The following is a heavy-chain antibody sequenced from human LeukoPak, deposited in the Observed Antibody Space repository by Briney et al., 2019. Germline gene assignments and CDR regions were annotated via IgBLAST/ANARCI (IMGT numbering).Heavy chain of an antibody. D-gene: IGHD5-12*01. J-gene: IGHJ4*02. CDR2: IYSGGST. CDR1: GFTVSSNY. Sequence: GGSLRLSCAASGFTVSSNYMSWVRQAPGKGLEWVSVIYSGGSTYYADSVKGRFTISRDNSKNTLYLQMNSLRAEDTAVYYCARGVDPRDRKPRDYWGQGTLVTVSS. V-gene: IGHV3-53*01. CDR3: ARGVDPRDRKPRDY.